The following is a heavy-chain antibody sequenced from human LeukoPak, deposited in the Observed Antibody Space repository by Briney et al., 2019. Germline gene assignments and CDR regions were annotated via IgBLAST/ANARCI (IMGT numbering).Heavy chain of an antibody. CDR3: ARGALPFIAAAGTGYMDV. CDR1: GYTFTSYA. J-gene: IGHJ6*03. D-gene: IGHD6-13*01. CDR2: INTNTGNP. V-gene: IGHV7-4-1*02. Sequence: GASVKVSCKASGYTFTSYAMNWVRQAPGQGLEWMGWINTNTGNPTYAQGFTGRFAFSLDTSVSTAYLQISSLKAEDTAVYYCARGALPFIAAAGTGYMDVWGKGTTVTVSS.